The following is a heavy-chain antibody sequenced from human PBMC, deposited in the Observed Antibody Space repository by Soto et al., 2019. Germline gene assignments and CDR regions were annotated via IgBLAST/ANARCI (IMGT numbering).Heavy chain of an antibody. CDR1: GGSISSYY. V-gene: IGHV4-59*08. D-gene: IGHD3-3*01. Sequence: QVQLQESGPGLVKPSETLSLTCTVSGGSISSYYWSWIRQPPVKGLEWIGYIYYSGSTNYNPSLKRRVTLSVDTAKNQFSLKLSSVTAADPAVSYCAGQYRFGGYGMDVWGQGTTVTVSS. CDR3: AGQYRFGGYGMDV. CDR2: IYYSGST. J-gene: IGHJ6*02.